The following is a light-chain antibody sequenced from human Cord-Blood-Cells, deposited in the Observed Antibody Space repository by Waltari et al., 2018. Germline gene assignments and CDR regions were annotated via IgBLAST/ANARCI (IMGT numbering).Light chain of an antibody. CDR2: GAS. CDR3: QQYGSSPPWT. J-gene: IGKJ1*01. V-gene: IGKV3-20*01. Sequence: EIVLTQSPRTLSLSPWVRATLSCRASQSVSSSYLAWYHQNPGQAPRLLIYGASSRATGIPDRFSGSGSGTDFTLTISRLEPEDFAVYYCQQYGSSPPWTFGQGTKVEIK. CDR1: QSVSSSY.